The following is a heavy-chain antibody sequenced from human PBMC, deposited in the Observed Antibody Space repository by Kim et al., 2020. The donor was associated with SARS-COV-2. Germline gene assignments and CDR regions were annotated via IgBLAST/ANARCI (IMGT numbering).Heavy chain of an antibody. CDR1: GYSFTGYY. V-gene: IGHV1-2*02. CDR3: ARDHIGSGWPIDS. J-gene: IGHJ4*02. D-gene: IGHD6-19*01. Sequence: ASVKVSCKASGYSFTGYYMHWVRQAPGQGLEWMGWIHSNSGGTQYAQKFQGRVTMTRDTSISTAYMELSRLRSDDTAIYYCARDHIGSGWPIDSWGQGTLVTVSS. CDR2: IHSNSGGT.